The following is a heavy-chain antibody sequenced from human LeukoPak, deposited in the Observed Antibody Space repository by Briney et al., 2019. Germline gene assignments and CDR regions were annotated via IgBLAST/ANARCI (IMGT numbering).Heavy chain of an antibody. V-gene: IGHV5-10-1*01. CDR3: ARRYRSSWYAADY. J-gene: IGHJ4*02. Sequence: GESQKISCKGSGYSFTSYWISWVRQMPGKGLEWMGRIDPSDSYTNYSPSFQGHVTISADKSISTAYLQWSSLKASDTAMYYCARRYRSSWYAADYWGQGTLVTVSS. D-gene: IGHD6-13*01. CDR2: IDPSDSYT. CDR1: GYSFTSYW.